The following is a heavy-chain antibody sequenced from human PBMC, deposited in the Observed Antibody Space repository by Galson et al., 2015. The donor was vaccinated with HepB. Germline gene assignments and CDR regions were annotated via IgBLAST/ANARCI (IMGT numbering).Heavy chain of an antibody. CDR1: GFTFSSYG. CDR3: ARSPPTQTYYYYYYYMDV. J-gene: IGHJ6*03. CDR2: IWYDGSNK. Sequence: SLRLSCAASGFTFSSYGMHWVRQAPGKGLEWVAVIWYDGSNKYYADSVKGRFTISRDNSKNTLYLQMNSLRAEDTAVYYCARSPPTQTYYYYYYYMDVWGKGTTVTISS. V-gene: IGHV3-33*01.